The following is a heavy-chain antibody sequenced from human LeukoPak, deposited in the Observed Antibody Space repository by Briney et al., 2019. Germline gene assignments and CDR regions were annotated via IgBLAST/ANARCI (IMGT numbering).Heavy chain of an antibody. V-gene: IGHV4-34*01. Sequence: SETLSLTCAVYGGSFSGYYWSWIRQPPGKGLEWIGEINHSGSTNYNPSLKSRVTISVDTSKSQFFLKLSSVTAADTAVYYCARGRSSGWYGYYFDYWGQGTLVTVSS. D-gene: IGHD6-19*01. CDR2: INHSGST. CDR3: ARGRSSGWYGYYFDY. CDR1: GGSFSGYY. J-gene: IGHJ4*02.